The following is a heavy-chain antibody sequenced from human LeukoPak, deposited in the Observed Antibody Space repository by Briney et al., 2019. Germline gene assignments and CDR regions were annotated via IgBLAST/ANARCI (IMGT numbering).Heavy chain of an antibody. Sequence: SETLSLTCAVYGGSFSGYYWSWIRQPPGKGLEWIGEINHSGSTNYNPSLKSRVTISVDTSKNQSSLKLSSVTAADTAVCYCARGSTGPQDAFDIWGQGTMVTVSS. CDR1: GGSFSGYY. CDR2: INHSGST. CDR3: ARGSTGPQDAFDI. J-gene: IGHJ3*02. V-gene: IGHV4-34*01.